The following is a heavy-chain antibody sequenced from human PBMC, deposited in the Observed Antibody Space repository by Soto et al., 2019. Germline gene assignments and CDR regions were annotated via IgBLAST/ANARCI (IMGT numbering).Heavy chain of an antibody. V-gene: IGHV4-34*01. J-gene: IGHJ5*02. CDR2: INHSGST. D-gene: IGHD3-10*01. Sequence: SETLSLTCAVYGGSFSGYYWSWIRQPPGKGLEWIGEINHSGSTNYNPSLKSRVTISVDTSKNQFSLKLSSVTAADTAVYYCARNYYGSGTEENWFDPWGQGTLVTVSS. CDR3: ARNYYGSGTEENWFDP. CDR1: GGSFSGYY.